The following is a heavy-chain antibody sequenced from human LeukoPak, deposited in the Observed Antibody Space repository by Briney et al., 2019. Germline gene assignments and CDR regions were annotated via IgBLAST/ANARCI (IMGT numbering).Heavy chain of an antibody. V-gene: IGHV3-21*01. CDR1: GFTFSSYS. Sequence: GGSLRLSCAASGFTFSSYSVNWVRQAPGTGLEWVSYISSSSRNIHYGDSLKGRFTISRDNAKNSLFLQMNSLRAEDTAVYYCARDPFHSDADPLYLDYWGQGILVTVSS. CDR2: ISSSSRNI. J-gene: IGHJ4*01. CDR3: ARDPFHSDADPLYLDY. D-gene: IGHD3-16*01.